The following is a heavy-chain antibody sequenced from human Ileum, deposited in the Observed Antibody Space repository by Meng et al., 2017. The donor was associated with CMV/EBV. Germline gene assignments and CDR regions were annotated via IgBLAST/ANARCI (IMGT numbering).Heavy chain of an antibody. Sequence: GGSLRLSCAASGFTFSSYAMSWVRQAPGKGLEWVSVIYSGGSSTYYADSVKGRFTISRDNSKNTLYLQMNSLRAEDTAVYYCARPRSIVGALGYWGQGTLVTVSS. J-gene: IGHJ4*02. D-gene: IGHD1-26*01. CDR1: GFTFSSYA. CDR3: ARPRSIVGALGY. CDR2: IYSGGSST. V-gene: IGHV3-23*03.